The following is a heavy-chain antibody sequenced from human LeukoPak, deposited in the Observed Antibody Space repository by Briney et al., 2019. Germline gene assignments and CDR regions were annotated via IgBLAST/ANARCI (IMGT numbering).Heavy chain of an antibody. CDR1: GFTFSSYS. J-gene: IGHJ4*02. CDR3: ARDGTMVRGVITHIDY. CDR2: ISSSSSYI. V-gene: IGHV3-21*01. D-gene: IGHD3-10*01. Sequence: GGSLRLSCAASGFTFSSYSMNWVRQAPGKGLEWVSSISSSSSYIYYADSVKGRFTISRDNAKNSLYLQMNSLRAEDTAVYYCARDGTMVRGVITHIDYWGQGTLVTVSS.